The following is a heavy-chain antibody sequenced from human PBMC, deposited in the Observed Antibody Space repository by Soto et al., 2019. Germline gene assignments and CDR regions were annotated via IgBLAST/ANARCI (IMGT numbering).Heavy chain of an antibody. V-gene: IGHV4-34*01. CDR1: GGFVSSGSYY. Sequence: QVQLQQWGAGLLKPSETLSLTCAVYGGFVSSGSYYWSWIRQPPGKGLEWIGEMSHSGGTHFNPSLKSRVPISVDAPKNQVSLKMASVTAADTALYYCARVERGTATTVVDAFDIWGPGTMVTVSS. J-gene: IGHJ3*02. D-gene: IGHD1-1*01. CDR3: ARVERGTATTVVDAFDI. CDR2: MSHSGGT.